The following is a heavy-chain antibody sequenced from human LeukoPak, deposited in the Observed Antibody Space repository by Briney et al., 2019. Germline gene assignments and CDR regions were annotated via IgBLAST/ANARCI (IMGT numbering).Heavy chain of an antibody. Sequence: PSETLSLTCTVSGGSISSSSYYWGWIRQPPGKGLEWIGSINYSGSTYYNPSLKSRVTISVDTSKNQFSLKLSSVTAADTAVYYCARQLRSTSCLGCLDYWGQGTLVTVSS. V-gene: IGHV4-39*01. D-gene: IGHD2-2*01. CDR2: INYSGST. J-gene: IGHJ4*02. CDR3: ARQLRSTSCLGCLDY. CDR1: GGSISSSSYY.